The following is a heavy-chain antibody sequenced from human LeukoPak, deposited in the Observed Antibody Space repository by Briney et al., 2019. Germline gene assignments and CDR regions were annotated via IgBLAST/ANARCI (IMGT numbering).Heavy chain of an antibody. Sequence: RASQTLSLTCTVSGGSISSGAYYWSWIRQPAGKGLEWIGRIHTEGSTDYNPSLKSRLTMSIDTSKNQFSLGLNSVTAADTAVYYCARGDGGTRRDFDYWGQGTLVTVSS. CDR3: ARGDGGTRRDFDY. CDR1: GGSISSGAYY. V-gene: IGHV4-61*02. J-gene: IGHJ4*02. CDR2: IHTEGST. D-gene: IGHD4-23*01.